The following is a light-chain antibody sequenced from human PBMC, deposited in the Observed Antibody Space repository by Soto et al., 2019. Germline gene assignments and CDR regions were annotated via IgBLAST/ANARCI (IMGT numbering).Light chain of an antibody. CDR1: QILLHSNGYNY. CDR2: LGS. CDR3: MQALQTPLT. J-gene: IGKJ4*01. Sequence: DIVMTQSPLSLPVTPGEPASIYCRSSQILLHSNGYNYLDWYLQKPGQSPQLLIYLGSNRASGVPDRFSGSGSGTDFTLKISRVEAEDVGVYYCMQALQTPLTFGGGTKVDI. V-gene: IGKV2-28*01.